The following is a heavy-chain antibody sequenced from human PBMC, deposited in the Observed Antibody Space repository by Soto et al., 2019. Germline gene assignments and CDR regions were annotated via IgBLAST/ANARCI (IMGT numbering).Heavy chain of an antibody. Sequence: QVQLVQSGAEVKKPGSSVKVSCKASGGTFSSYVINWVRQAPGQGLEWMGGIVPIFGTTDYAQKFHGRVTITADDSTSTAYMELSSLRSEDTAVYYCTRGIEGLPLGVAAFGFWGPGTLVTVSS. CDR1: GGTFSSYV. J-gene: IGHJ4*02. V-gene: IGHV1-69*01. D-gene: IGHD3-16*01. CDR2: IVPIFGTT. CDR3: TRGIEGLPLGVAAFGF.